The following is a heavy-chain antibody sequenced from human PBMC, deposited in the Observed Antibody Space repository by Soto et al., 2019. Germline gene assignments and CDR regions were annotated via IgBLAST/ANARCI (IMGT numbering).Heavy chain of an antibody. J-gene: IGHJ4*02. CDR1: GGSIRRGGYY. V-gene: IGHV4-31*03. CDR2: IYYSGST. CDR3: ARDGVSSSFLFDY. D-gene: IGHD6-6*01. Sequence: PSGTLSLTCTVSGGSIRRGGYYWSWIRQHPGKGLEWIGYIYYSGSTYYNPSLKSRVTISVDTSKNQFSLKLSSVTAADTAVYYCARDGVSSSFLFDYWGQGTLVTVSS.